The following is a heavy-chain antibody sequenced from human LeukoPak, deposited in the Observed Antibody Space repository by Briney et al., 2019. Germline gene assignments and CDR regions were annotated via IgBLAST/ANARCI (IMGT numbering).Heavy chain of an antibody. CDR2: ISTGGSTI. D-gene: IGHD3-22*01. J-gene: IGHJ6*02. Sequence: GGSLRLSCAASGFTFSDYYMSCSPQAPGKGLEWVSDISTGGSTISYADSVKGRFAISRDNAKASLYLQVNSLTAEDTAVYYCVRTPYYNDSSGYYIPGGMDVWGQGTTVTVPS. V-gene: IGHV3-11*01. CDR1: GFTFSDYY. CDR3: VRTPYYNDSSGYYIPGGMDV.